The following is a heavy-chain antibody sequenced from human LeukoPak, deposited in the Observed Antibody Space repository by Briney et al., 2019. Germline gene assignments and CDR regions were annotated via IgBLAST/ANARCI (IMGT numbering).Heavy chain of an antibody. CDR3: AKGAFRDQVQGYYYMDV. Sequence: RGTLRLSCAASGFTFSSYRMSSVRQAPGKGVERVANIKQDGSEKYYVDSVKGRFIISRDNAKNSLYLQMNSLRAEDTAVYYCAKGAFRDQVQGYYYMDVWGKGTTVTVSS. CDR1: GFTFSSYR. CDR2: IKQDGSEK. D-gene: IGHD3-10*01. J-gene: IGHJ6*03. V-gene: IGHV3-7*01.